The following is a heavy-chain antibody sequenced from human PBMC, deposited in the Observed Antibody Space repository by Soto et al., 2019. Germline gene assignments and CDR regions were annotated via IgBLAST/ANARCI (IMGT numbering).Heavy chain of an antibody. Sequence: QVQLVESGGGVVQPGRSLRLSCAASGFTFSSYGMHWVRQAPGKGLEWVAVIWYDGSNKYYADSVKGRFTISRVNSKNTLYLQMNSLRAEDTAVYYCARDVARGYFDYWGQGTLVTVSS. J-gene: IGHJ4*02. V-gene: IGHV3-33*01. CDR1: GFTFSSYG. CDR3: ARDVARGYFDY. D-gene: IGHD3-10*01. CDR2: IWYDGSNK.